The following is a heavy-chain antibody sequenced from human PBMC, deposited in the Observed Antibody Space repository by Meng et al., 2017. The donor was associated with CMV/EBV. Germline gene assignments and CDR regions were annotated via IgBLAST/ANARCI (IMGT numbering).Heavy chain of an antibody. CDR2: ISAYNGNT. V-gene: IGHV1-18*01. J-gene: IGHJ6*02. CDR3: ARYRETDYCSSTSCPPYYYYGMDV. CDR1: GYTFTSYG. Sequence: ASVKVSCKASGYTFTSYGISWVRQAPGQGLEWMGWISAYNGNTNYAQKLQGRVTMTTDTSTSTAYMELRSLRSDDTAVYYCARYRETDYCSSTSCPPYYYYGMDVWGQGTTVTVFS. D-gene: IGHD2-2*01.